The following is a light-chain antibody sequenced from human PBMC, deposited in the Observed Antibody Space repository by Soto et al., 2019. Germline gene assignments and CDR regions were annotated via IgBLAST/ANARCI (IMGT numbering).Light chain of an antibody. CDR3: QKYNSAPLT. J-gene: IGKJ3*01. V-gene: IGKV1-27*01. CDR1: QDISNH. CDR2: AAF. Sequence: DIQMTQSPSSLSASVGDGVTIICRASQDISNHLAWYQQKPGKVPKLLIYAAFALQSGVPSRFSGSGSGTDFTLTISSLQPEDVATYYCQKYNSAPLTFGPGTKVEIK.